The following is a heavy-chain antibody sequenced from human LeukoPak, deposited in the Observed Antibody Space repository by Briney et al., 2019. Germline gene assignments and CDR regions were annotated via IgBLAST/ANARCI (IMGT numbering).Heavy chain of an antibody. CDR3: AKDGGSGSYSDY. D-gene: IGHD3-10*01. CDR2: ISPSSSYI. CDR1: GFTFSSYT. J-gene: IGHJ4*02. V-gene: IGHV3-21*01. Sequence: GGSLRLSCAASGFTFSSYTMNWVRQAPGKGLEWVSTISPSSSYIYYADSVKGRFTISRDNSKNTLYLQMNSLRAEDTAVYYCAKDGGSGSYSDYWGRGTLVTVSS.